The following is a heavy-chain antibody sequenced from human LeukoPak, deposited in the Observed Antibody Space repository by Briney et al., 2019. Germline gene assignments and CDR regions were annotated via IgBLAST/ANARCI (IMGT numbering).Heavy chain of an antibody. CDR1: GFTFSSYS. Sequence: GGSLRLSCAASGFTFSSYSMNWVRQAPGKGLEWVSSISSSSSYIYYADSVKGRFTISRDNAKNSLYLQMNSLRAEDTAVYYCAREGAELSASLYYMDVWGKGTTVTVSS. D-gene: IGHD2/OR15-2a*01. J-gene: IGHJ6*03. V-gene: IGHV3-21*01. CDR2: ISSSSSYI. CDR3: AREGAELSASLYYMDV.